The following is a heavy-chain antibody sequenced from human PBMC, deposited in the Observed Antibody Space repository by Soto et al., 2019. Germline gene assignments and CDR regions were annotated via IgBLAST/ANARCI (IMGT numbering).Heavy chain of an antibody. CDR3: ARQAAADPFDY. CDR2: MYSGGST. V-gene: IGHV3-66*04. CDR1: GFTVSSNY. J-gene: IGHJ4*02. D-gene: IGHD6-13*01. Sequence: EVQLVESGGGLVQPGGSLRLSCAASGFTVSSNYMSWVRQAPGKGLEWVSVMYSGGSTYYADSVKGRFTISRDNSKNTLYLQMNSLRAEDTAVYYCARQAAADPFDYWGQGTLVTVSS.